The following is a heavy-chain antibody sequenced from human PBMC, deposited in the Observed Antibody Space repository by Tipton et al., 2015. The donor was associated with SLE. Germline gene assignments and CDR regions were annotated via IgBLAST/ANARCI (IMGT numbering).Heavy chain of an antibody. CDR1: GGSFSGYY. CDR2: IYYSGST. Sequence: TLSLTCAVYGGSFSGYYWSWIRQPPGKGLEWIGYIYYSGSTYYNPSLKSRVTISVDTSKNQFSLKLSSVTAADTAVYYCARDSSGYNYWGQGTLVTVSS. CDR3: ARDSSGYNY. J-gene: IGHJ4*02. D-gene: IGHD5-18*01. V-gene: IGHV4-34*01.